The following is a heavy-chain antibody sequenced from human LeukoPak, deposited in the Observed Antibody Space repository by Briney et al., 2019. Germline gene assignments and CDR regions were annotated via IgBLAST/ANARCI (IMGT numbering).Heavy chain of an antibody. CDR2: IYWDDDK. CDR1: GFSLSTSRVG. CDR3: AHMAYDYYHSSGYDAFDI. V-gene: IGHV2-5*02. J-gene: IGHJ3*02. Sequence: SGPTLVHPTQTLTLTCTFSGFSLSTSRVGVGWIRPPPGKALEWLALIYWDDDKRYSPSLKSRLTITKDTSKNQVVLTMTNMDPVDTATYYCAHMAYDYYHSSGYDAFDIWGQGTMVTVSS. D-gene: IGHD3-22*01.